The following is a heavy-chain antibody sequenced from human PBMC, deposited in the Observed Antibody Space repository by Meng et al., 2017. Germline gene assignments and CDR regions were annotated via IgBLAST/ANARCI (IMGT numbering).Heavy chain of an antibody. J-gene: IGHJ5*02. V-gene: IGHV1-69*06. CDR1: GGTFSSYA. CDR2: IIPIFGTA. CDR3: ARDKRPSSSWYGNWFDP. Sequence: QVQLVQSGAEVKKPGPSVKVSCKASGGTFSSYAISWVRQAPGQGLEWMGGIIPIFGTANYAQKFQGRVTITADKSTSTAYMELSSLRSEDTAVYYCARDKRPSSSWYGNWFDPWGQGTLVTVSS. D-gene: IGHD6-13*01.